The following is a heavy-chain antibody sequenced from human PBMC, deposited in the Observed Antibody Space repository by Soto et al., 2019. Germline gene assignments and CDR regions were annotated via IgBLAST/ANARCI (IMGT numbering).Heavy chain of an antibody. CDR3: ARQRRFDYGDYTYYFDY. D-gene: IGHD4-17*01. Sequence: QLQLQESGPGLVKPSETLSLTCTVSGGSISSSSYYWGWIRQPPGKGLEWIGSFYYSGSTYYNPSLKSRVTISVDTSKNQFSLKPSSVTAADTAVYYCARQRRFDYGDYTYYFDYWGQGTLVTVSS. V-gene: IGHV4-39*01. CDR2: FYYSGST. J-gene: IGHJ4*02. CDR1: GGSISSSSYY.